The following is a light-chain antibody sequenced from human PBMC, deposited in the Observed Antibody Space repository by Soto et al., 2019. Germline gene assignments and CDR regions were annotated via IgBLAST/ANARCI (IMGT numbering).Light chain of an antibody. CDR1: QGISSY. V-gene: IGKV1-9*01. CDR3: QQLNSYLSLT. J-gene: IGKJ4*01. CDR2: AAS. Sequence: DIQLTQSPSFLSASVGDRVTITCRASQGISSYLAWYQQKPGKAPKLLIYAASTLQSGVPSRFSGSGSGTEFTLTIISLQPEVFATYYCQQLNSYLSLTFGGGTKVEIK.